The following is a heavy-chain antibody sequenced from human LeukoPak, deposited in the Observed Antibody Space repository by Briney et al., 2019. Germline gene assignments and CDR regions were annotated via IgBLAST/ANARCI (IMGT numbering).Heavy chain of an antibody. CDR2: IYPGDSDT. CDR1: GYSFTSYW. J-gene: IGHJ5*02. D-gene: IGHD2-2*01. CDR3: ARSKMAYCSSTSCQGNWFDP. Sequence: GESLKISCKGAGYSFTSYWIGWVRQMPGKGLEWMGIIYPGDSDTRYSPSFQGQVTTSADKSISTAYLQWSSLKAPDTAMYYCARSKMAYCSSTSCQGNWFDPWGQGTLVTVPS. V-gene: IGHV5-51*01.